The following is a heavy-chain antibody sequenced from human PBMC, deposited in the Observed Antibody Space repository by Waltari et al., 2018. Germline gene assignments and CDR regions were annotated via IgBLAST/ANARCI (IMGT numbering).Heavy chain of an antibody. J-gene: IGHJ5*02. V-gene: IGHV5-51*01. CDR2: IFPGDSDT. Sequence: EVQLEQSGAEINKTGESLRISWKGSETSFNSYWIVWVRQMPGKGLEWMGIIFPGDSDTRYSPSFQGQVTISADKSIATAYLQWSSLKASDTAIYYCARAQFRDVVSSGPGWFDTWGQGTLVTVSS. CDR1: ETSFNSYW. D-gene: IGHD2-15*01. CDR3: ARAQFRDVVSSGPGWFDT.